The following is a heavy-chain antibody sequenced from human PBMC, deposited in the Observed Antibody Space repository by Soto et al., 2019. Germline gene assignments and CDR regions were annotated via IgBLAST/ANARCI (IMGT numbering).Heavy chain of an antibody. D-gene: IGHD2-15*01. CDR2: INHSGST. CDR3: ARDWRYGGKHFDY. V-gene: IGHV4-34*01. J-gene: IGHJ4*02. CDR1: SSSFSGYY. Sequence: PSVTLSPTCALHSSSFSGYYWSWIVEPAWRGLKWIGEINHSGSTNYNPSLTSRATISVNTSKTQFSLKLSSVTAADTAVYYCARDWRYGGKHFDYWGQGTRVTVS.